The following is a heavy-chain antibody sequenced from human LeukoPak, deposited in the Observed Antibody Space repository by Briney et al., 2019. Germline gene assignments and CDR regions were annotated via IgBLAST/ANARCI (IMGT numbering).Heavy chain of an antibody. CDR2: ISSSGSTK. CDR3: GKPLPGHHVLRYFDWPDY. Sequence: GGSLRLSCAASGFTFSSYEMNWVRQAPGKGLEWVSYISSSGSTKYYADSVKGRFTISRDNSKNTLYLQINSLRPDDTAVYDCGKPLPGHHVLRYFDWPDYWGQGTLVTVSS. V-gene: IGHV3-48*03. J-gene: IGHJ4*02. CDR1: GFTFSSYE. D-gene: IGHD3-9*01.